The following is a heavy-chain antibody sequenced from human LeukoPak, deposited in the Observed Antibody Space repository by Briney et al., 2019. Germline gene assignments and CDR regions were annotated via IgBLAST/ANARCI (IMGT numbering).Heavy chain of an antibody. CDR3: ARGDIYWDY. V-gene: IGHV1-2*02. Sequence: GASVKGSCKASGYTFTAYYVHWVRQAPGQGLEWMGWIHPNSGGTKYAQNFQGRVTMTRDTSISTAYMELSSLRSDDTAVYYCARGDIYWDYWGQGTQVTVSS. CDR2: IHPNSGGT. D-gene: IGHD2-15*01. CDR1: GYTFTAYY. J-gene: IGHJ4*02.